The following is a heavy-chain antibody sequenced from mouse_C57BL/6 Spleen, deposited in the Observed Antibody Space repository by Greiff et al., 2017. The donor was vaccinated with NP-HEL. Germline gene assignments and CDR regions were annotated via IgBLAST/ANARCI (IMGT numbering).Heavy chain of an antibody. J-gene: IGHJ2*01. CDR1: GYTFTSYW. Sequence: VQLQQPGAELVRPGSSVKLSCKASGYTFTSYWMHWVKQRPIQGLEWIGNIDPSDSETHYNQKFKDKATLTVDKSSSTAYMQLSSLTSEDSAVYYCARRSYYDYDGFDYWGQGTTLTVSS. V-gene: IGHV1-52*01. CDR3: ARRSYYDYDGFDY. D-gene: IGHD2-4*01. CDR2: IDPSDSET.